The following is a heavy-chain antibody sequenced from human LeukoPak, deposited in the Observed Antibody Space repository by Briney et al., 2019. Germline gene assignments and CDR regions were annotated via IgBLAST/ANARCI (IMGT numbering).Heavy chain of an antibody. J-gene: IGHJ6*03. CDR1: GSTFSSYA. V-gene: IGHV3-30*04. CDR3: RGTIVVVPAASYYYYYMDV. CDR2: ISYDGSNK. Sequence: PGGSLRLSCAASGSTFSSYAMHWVRQAPGKGLGWGAVISYDGSNKYYADSVKGRFTISRDNSKNTLYLQMNSLRAEDTAVYYCRGTIVVVPAASYYYYYMDVWGKGTTVTVSS. D-gene: IGHD2-2*01.